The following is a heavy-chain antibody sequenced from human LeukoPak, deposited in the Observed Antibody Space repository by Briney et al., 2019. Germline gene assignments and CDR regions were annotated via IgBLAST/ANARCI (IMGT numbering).Heavy chain of an antibody. Sequence: SETLSLTCTVSGGSISSSSYYWGWIRQPPGKGLEWIGSIYYSGSTYYNPSLKSRVTISVDTSKNQFSLKLSSVTAADTAVYYCARQGYYDFWSGYGDAFDIWGQGTMVTVSS. CDR2: IYYSGST. J-gene: IGHJ3*02. D-gene: IGHD3-3*01. CDR3: ARQGYYDFWSGYGDAFDI. CDR1: GGSISSSSYY. V-gene: IGHV4-39*01.